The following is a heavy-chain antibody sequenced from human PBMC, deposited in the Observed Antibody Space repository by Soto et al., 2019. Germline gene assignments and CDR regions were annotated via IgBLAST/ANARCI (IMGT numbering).Heavy chain of an antibody. Sequence: PGGSLKISCKVSGDSFTGFWIGWVRQMPGKGLEWLGSIYPRDSDTRYSPSFQGQVTISADKSLSTAYLQWNSLQASDTAIYYCARQHPLDSRVWFTWGQGTLVTVSS. CDR1: GDSFTGFW. J-gene: IGHJ4*02. CDR3: ARQHPLDSRVWFT. CDR2: IYPRDSDT. V-gene: IGHV5-51*01. D-gene: IGHD6-19*01.